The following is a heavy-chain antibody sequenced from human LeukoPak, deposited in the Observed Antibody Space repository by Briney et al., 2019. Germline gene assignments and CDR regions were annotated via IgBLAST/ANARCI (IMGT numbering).Heavy chain of an antibody. CDR1: GFTFSTYA. D-gene: IGHD3-3*01. J-gene: IGHJ6*03. CDR2: ISSSSSYI. V-gene: IGHV3-21*01. Sequence: GGSLRLSCAASGFTFSTYAKSWVRQAPGKGLEWVSSISSSSSYIYYADSVKGRFTISRDNAKNSLYLQMNSLRAGDTAVYYCARIYYDFWSGYRDYYYYYMDVWGKGTTVTVSS. CDR3: ARIYYDFWSGYRDYYYYYMDV.